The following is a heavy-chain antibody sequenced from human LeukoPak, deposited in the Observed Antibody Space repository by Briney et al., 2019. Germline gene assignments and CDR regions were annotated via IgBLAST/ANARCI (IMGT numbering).Heavy chain of an antibody. V-gene: IGHV3-53*01. CDR2: IYSDGRT. CDR3: ARVPNPGIAVAGPTGY. D-gene: IGHD6-19*01. J-gene: IGHJ4*02. CDR1: GFTVTSNY. Sequence: GGSLRLSCAASGFTVTSNYMSWVRQAPGKGLEWVSIIYSDGRTFYADSVKGRFTISRDNAKNSLYLQMNSLRAEDTAVYYCARVPNPGIAVAGPTGYWGQGTLVTVSS.